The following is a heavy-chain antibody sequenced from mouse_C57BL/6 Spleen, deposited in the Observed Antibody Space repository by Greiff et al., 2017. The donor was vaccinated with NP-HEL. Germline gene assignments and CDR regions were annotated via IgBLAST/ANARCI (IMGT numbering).Heavy chain of an antibody. D-gene: IGHD2-5*01. J-gene: IGHJ1*03. CDR1: GYAFSSYW. Sequence: VQLQQSGAELVKPGASVKISCKASGYAFSSYWLNWVKQRPGRGLEWVGRIYPGDGDTNYNGKFKGKATLTADKSSSTAYMQLSSLTSEDSAVYFCARAGYSNYVPSWYFDVWGTGTTVTVSS. CDR2: IYPGDGDT. V-gene: IGHV1-80*01. CDR3: ARAGYSNYVPSWYFDV.